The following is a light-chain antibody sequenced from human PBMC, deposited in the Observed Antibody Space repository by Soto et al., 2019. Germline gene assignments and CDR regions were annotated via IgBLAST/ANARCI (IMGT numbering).Light chain of an antibody. V-gene: IGLV2-11*01. CDR2: DVS. J-gene: IGLJ2*01. CDR3: SSYAGSYTLVV. Sequence: QSALTQPRSVSGSPGQSVTISCTGTSSDVGGYNYVSWYQQHPGKAPKLMIYDVSKRPSGVPDRFSGSKSGNTASLTISGLQAEDEADYYCSSYAGSYTLVVFGGGTQLTV. CDR1: SSDVGGYNY.